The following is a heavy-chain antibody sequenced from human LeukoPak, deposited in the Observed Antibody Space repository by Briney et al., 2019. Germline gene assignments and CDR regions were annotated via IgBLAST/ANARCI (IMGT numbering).Heavy chain of an antibody. V-gene: IGHV3-74*01. CDR2: INSDGSST. J-gene: IGHJ6*02. CDR1: GFTLSSYW. CDR3: ARGVGAATEYYYYGMDV. Sequence: GGSLRLSCAASGFTLSSYWMHWVRQAPGKGLGWVSRINSDGSSTSYADSVKGRFTISRDNAKNTLYLQMNSLRAEDTAVYYCARGVGAATEYYYYGMDVWGQGTTVTVSS. D-gene: IGHD2-15*01.